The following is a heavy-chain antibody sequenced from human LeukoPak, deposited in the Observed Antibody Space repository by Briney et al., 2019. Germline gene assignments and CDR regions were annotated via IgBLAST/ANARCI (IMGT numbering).Heavy chain of an antibody. CDR1: GFTFSDYY. D-gene: IGHD4-17*01. CDR3: ARDYGDYVLEWYFDL. CDR2: ISSSGSTI. J-gene: IGHJ2*01. V-gene: IGHV3-11*01. Sequence: GGSLRLSCAASGFTFSDYYMSWIRRAPGKGLEWVSYISSSGSTIYYADSAKGRFTISRDNAKNSLYLQMNRLRAEDTAVYYCARDYGDYVLEWYFDLWGRGTLVTVSS.